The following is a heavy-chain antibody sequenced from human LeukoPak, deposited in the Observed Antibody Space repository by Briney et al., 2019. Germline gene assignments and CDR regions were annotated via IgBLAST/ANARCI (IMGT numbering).Heavy chain of an antibody. D-gene: IGHD5-18*01. CDR1: GFTFSSYA. V-gene: IGHV3-30-3*01. J-gene: IGHJ4*02. CDR2: ISYDGSNK. CDR3: AREGSYGRFAFDY. Sequence: PGGSLRLSCAASGFTFSSYAMHWVRQAPGKGLEWVAVISYDGSNKYYADSVKGRFTISRDNSKNTLYLQMNSLRAEDTAVYYCAREGSYGRFAFDYWGQGTLVTVSS.